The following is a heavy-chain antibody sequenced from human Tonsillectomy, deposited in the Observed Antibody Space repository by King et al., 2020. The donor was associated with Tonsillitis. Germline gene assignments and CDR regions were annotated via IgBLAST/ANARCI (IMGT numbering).Heavy chain of an antibody. CDR1: GFTFSNAW. CDR2: IKSKTDGGTT. V-gene: IGHV3-15*01. CDR3: PTGPDYSTSSSNVGYYGMDV. J-gene: IGHJ6*02. D-gene: IGHD6-6*01. Sequence: VQLVESGGGLVKPGGSLRLSCAASGFTFSNAWMSWVRQAPGKGLEWVGRIKSKTDGGTTDYAAPVKGRFTISRDDLKNTLFLQLHSLKTEDTAVYYCPTGPDYSTSSSNVGYYGMDVWGQGTTVTVSS.